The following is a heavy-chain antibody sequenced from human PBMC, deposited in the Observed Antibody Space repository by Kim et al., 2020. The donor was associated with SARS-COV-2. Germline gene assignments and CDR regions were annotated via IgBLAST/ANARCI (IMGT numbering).Heavy chain of an antibody. CDR2: VSYSSKT. Sequence: SETLSLTCTVFGGTLSDYFWTWIRQSPGKGLEWLGYVSYSSKTNYNPSVRGRITVSRVSSNEFSLELTSATAADTAVYYCARIFRYSSGWPFFDYWSQG. D-gene: IGHD6-19*01. CDR1: GGTLSDYF. CDR3: ARIFRYSSGWPFFDY. V-gene: IGHV4-59*12. J-gene: IGHJ4*02.